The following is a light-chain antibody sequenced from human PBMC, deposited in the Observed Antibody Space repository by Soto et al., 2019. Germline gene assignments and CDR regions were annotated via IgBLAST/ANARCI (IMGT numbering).Light chain of an antibody. V-gene: IGKV3-15*01. CDR3: QQYHNWPPQYT. CDR2: GAS. Sequence: EIVMTQSPASLSVSPGDGATLSCRASQSVASNVAWYQQKPGQGPRLLIHGASTRAAGVPARFSGSGSGTDFSLTISSLPSEDFAVYYCQQYHNWPPQYTFGQGTKLQIK. J-gene: IGKJ2*01. CDR1: QSVASN.